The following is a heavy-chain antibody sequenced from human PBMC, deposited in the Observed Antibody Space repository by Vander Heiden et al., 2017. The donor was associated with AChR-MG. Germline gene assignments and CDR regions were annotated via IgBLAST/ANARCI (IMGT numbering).Heavy chain of an antibody. CDR1: GFSPSTSGVG. V-gene: IGHV2-5*02. CDR3: ARTYYYDSSGYSDAFDI. CDR2: IYWDDDK. D-gene: IGHD3-22*01. Sequence: QITLRESGPTLVKPTQTLTLTCTFSGFSPSTSGVGVGWIRQPPGKALEWLALIYWDDDKRYSPSLKSRLTITKDTSKNQVVLTMTNMEPVDTATYYCARTYYYDSSGYSDAFDIWGQGTMVTVSS. J-gene: IGHJ3*02.